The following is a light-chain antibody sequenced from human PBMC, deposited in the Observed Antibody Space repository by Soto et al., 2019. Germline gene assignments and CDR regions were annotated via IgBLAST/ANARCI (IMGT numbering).Light chain of an antibody. CDR2: KAS. CDR3: QQYNRDST. Sequence: IQMTQSPSTLSASVGDRVTITCRASQSISIWLAWYQQKPGKAPKLLIYKASSLESEVPSRFSGSGSGTDFTLTINSLQPDDSATYYCQQYNRDSTFGQGTKVEIK. J-gene: IGKJ1*01. V-gene: IGKV1-5*03. CDR1: QSISIW.